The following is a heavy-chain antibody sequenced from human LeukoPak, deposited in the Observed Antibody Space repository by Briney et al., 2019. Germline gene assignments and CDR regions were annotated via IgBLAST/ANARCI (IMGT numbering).Heavy chain of an antibody. V-gene: IGHV3-23*01. CDR2: ISGSGANT. J-gene: IGHJ4*02. CDR3: AKAYGDYTSARPLRTYYFDY. CDR1: ESTFSSHG. D-gene: IGHD4-17*01. Sequence: GGSLRLSCAASESTFSSHGMSWVRQAPGKGLEWVSSISGSGANTYYADSVKGRFTISRDNSKNTLYLQMNSLRAEDTAVYYCAKAYGDYTSARPLRTYYFDYWGQGTLVTVSS.